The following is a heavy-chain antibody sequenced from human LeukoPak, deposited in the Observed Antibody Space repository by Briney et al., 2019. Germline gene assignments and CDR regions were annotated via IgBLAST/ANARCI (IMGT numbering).Heavy chain of an antibody. V-gene: IGHV1-3*01. CDR3: ARGSGYDILTGTDWFDP. CDR1: GYTFTSYA. Sequence: ASVKVSCKASGYTFTSYAMHWVRQAPGQRLEWMGWINAGNGNTKYSQKFQGRVTITRDTSASTAYMELSSLRSEDTAVYYCARGSGYDILTGTDWFDPWGQGTLVTVSS. D-gene: IGHD3-9*01. J-gene: IGHJ5*02. CDR2: INAGNGNT.